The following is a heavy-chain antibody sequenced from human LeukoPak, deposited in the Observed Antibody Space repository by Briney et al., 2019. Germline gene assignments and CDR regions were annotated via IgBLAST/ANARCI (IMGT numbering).Heavy chain of an antibody. Sequence: GGSLRLSCAGSGFTFVDAWMNWVRQAPGKGLEWVSYISSSGSTIYYADSVKGRFTISRDNAKNSLYLQMNSLRAEDTAVYYCARAVAGDAFDIWGQGTMVTVSS. D-gene: IGHD6-19*01. V-gene: IGHV3-11*04. CDR3: ARAVAGDAFDI. CDR1: GFTFVDAW. J-gene: IGHJ3*02. CDR2: ISSSGSTI.